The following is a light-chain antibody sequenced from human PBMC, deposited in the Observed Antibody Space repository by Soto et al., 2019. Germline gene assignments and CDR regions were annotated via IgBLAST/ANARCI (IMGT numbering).Light chain of an antibody. CDR2: DAS. V-gene: IGKV1-5*01. CDR1: QSISSW. CDR3: QHYNSYSEA. Sequence: DMQMNQSPSTLSASVGDRVTITCRASQSISSWLAWYQQKPGKAPKLLIYDASSLESGVPSRFSGSGSGTEFTLTISSLQPDDFATYYCQHYNSYSEAFGQGTKVDIK. J-gene: IGKJ1*01.